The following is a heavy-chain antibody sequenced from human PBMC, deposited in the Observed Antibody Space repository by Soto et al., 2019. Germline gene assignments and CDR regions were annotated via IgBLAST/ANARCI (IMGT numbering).Heavy chain of an antibody. D-gene: IGHD2-15*01. J-gene: IGHJ5*02. CDR2: IYHSGST. Sequence: PSETLSLTCTVSGGSISSSSYYWGWIRQPPGKGLEWIGSIYHSGSTNYNPSLKSRVTISVDTSKNQFSLKLSSVTAADTAVYYCAKDGGREGYFGNWFYPWGQGTLVTVSS. CDR1: GGSISSSSYY. CDR3: AKDGGREGYFGNWFYP. V-gene: IGHV4-39*07.